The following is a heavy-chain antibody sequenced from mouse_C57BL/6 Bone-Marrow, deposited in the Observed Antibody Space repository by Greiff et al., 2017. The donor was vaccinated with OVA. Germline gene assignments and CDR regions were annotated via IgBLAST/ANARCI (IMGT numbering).Heavy chain of an antibody. V-gene: IGHV5-6*02. CDR1: GFTFSSYG. CDR3: ARHHYYGSSFDY. J-gene: IGHJ2*01. Sequence: EVKLVESGGDLVKPGGSLKLSCAASGFTFSSYGMSWVRQTPDKRLEWVATISSGGSYTYYPDSVKGRFIISRDNAKNTLYLQMSSLKSEDTAMYYCARHHYYGSSFDYWGQGTTLTVSS. CDR2: ISSGGSYT. D-gene: IGHD1-1*01.